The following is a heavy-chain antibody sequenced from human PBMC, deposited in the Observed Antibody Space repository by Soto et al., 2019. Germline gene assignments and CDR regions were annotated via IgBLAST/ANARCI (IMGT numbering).Heavy chain of an antibody. J-gene: IGHJ5*02. CDR3: ARFDSDPNFVNPVGAFHP. D-gene: IGHD3-9*01. Sequence: QVRLQESGPGHVKPSGTLSLTCTVSGASISSSNWWNWVRQPPGKGPEWIGEIYHSGSTNYNPALYHRVTIEIDKSMNKCILRLPSVTTEDTAMYYCARFDSDPNFVNPVGAFHPWGQGALVAV. CDR1: GASISSSNW. V-gene: IGHV4-4*02. CDR2: IYHSGST.